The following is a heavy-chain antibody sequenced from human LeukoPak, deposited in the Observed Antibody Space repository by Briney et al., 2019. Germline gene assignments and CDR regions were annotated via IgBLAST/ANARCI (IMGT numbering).Heavy chain of an antibody. Sequence: PGGSLRLSCATSGFTFSNAWMNWVRQAPGKGLEWVGRIRSNSDGGTIDYAVPVKGRFALSRDDSKNKLYLQMNSLQTEDTAVYYCATDFYDTTWGQGTLVTVSS. CDR2: IRSNSDGGTI. D-gene: IGHD3-22*01. V-gene: IGHV3-15*07. CDR1: GFTFSNAW. CDR3: ATDFYDTT. J-gene: IGHJ5*02.